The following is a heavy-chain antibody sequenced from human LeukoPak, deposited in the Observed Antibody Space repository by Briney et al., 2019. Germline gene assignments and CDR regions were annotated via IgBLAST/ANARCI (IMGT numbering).Heavy chain of an antibody. J-gene: IGHJ3*02. D-gene: IGHD2-2*02. CDR2: ISASGGTT. CDR3: AKCSLTCYRGSFDI. V-gene: IGHV3-23*01. CDR1: GFTFSSYS. Sequence: GGSLRLSCAASGFTFSSYSMTWVRQIPGKGLESVSVISASGGTTDYADSLRGRFTISRDNSKTTLYLQMNSLRVEDTAIYYCAKCSLTCYRGSFDIRGQGTTVTVSS.